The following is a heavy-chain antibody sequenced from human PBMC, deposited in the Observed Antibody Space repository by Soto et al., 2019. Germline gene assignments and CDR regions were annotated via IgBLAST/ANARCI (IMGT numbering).Heavy chain of an antibody. Sequence: ASVKVSCKASGYTFTSYDINWVRQATGQGLEWMGWMNPNSGNTGYAQKFQGRVTMTRNTSISTAYMELSSLRSEDTAVYYCARDIYRGYRVYAILVSSSEPYYMDVWGKGTTVTVSS. V-gene: IGHV1-8*01. CDR3: ARDIYRGYRVYAILVSSSEPYYMDV. D-gene: IGHD2-8*01. CDR2: MNPNSGNT. J-gene: IGHJ6*03. CDR1: GYTFTSYD.